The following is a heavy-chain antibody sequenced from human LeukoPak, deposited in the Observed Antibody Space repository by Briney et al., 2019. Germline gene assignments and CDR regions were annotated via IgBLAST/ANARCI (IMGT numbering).Heavy chain of an antibody. Sequence: GGSLRLSCAASEFSVGSNYMTWVRQAPGKGLEWVSLIYSGGSTYYADSVKGRFTISRDNSKNTLYLQMNSLRAEDTAVYYCARGGSYGGYHSYWGQGTLVTVSS. V-gene: IGHV3-66*01. D-gene: IGHD4-23*01. CDR1: EFSVGSNY. CDR2: IYSGGST. CDR3: ARGGSYGGYHSY. J-gene: IGHJ4*02.